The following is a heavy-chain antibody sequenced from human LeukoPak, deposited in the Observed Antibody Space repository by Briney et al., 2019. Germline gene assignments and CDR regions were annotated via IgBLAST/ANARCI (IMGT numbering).Heavy chain of an antibody. D-gene: IGHD3-16*01. J-gene: IGHJ3*02. CDR1: GYTFTSYG. CDR2: ISAYNGNT. CDR3: ARDPPLGDAFDI. V-gene: IGHV1-18*04. Sequence: GXSVKVSFKASGYTFTSYGISWVRQAPGQGREWMGWISAYNGNTNYAQKLQGRVTMTTDTSTSTAYMELRSLRSDDTAVYYCARDPPLGDAFDIWGQGTMVTVSS.